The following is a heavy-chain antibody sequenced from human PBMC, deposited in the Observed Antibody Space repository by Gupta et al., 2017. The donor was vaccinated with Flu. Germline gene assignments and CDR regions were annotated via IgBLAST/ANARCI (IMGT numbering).Heavy chain of an antibody. CDR2: INPHSGTT. J-gene: IGHJ5*02. Sequence: QVQLVQSGAEVKKPGASVKVSCKTSEYTFTAYHIHWVRQAPGQGLEWMGRINPHSGTTNYEQKFQGRVTVTMDTSISTAYMDLSRLRSDDTAVYYCAREKHCSTSSCYRWFDPWGQGTLVTVSS. V-gene: IGHV1-2*06. CDR1: EYTFTAYH. CDR3: AREKHCSTSSCYRWFDP. D-gene: IGHD2-2*02.